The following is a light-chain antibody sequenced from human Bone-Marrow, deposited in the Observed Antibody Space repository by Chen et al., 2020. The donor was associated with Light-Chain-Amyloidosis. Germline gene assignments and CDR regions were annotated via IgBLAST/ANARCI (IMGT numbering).Light chain of an antibody. CDR3: QVWDRSSDRPV. CDR2: EVS. J-gene: IGLJ3*02. CDR1: SSDVGGYNY. Sequence: QSALTQPASVSGSPGQSITISCTGTSSDVGGYNYVSWYQHSPGKAPKLIIYEVSKRPSVVSNRFSGSNSGNTATLTISRVEAGDEADYYCQVWDRSSDRPVFGGGTKLTVL. V-gene: IGLV2-14*01.